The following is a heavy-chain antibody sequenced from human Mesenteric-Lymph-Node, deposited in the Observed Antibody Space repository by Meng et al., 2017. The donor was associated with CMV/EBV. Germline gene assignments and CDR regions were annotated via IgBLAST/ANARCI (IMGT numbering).Heavy chain of an antibody. CDR1: GFTFSSYD. CDR2: IVTAGDT. V-gene: IGHV3-13*01. CDR3: ARGMGGGTVYNWFDP. J-gene: IGHJ5*02. Sequence: ASGFTFSSYDMYWVRQGTGKGLEWVSTIVTAGDTYYQGSVKGRFTISRENAKNSLYLQMNSLRAGDTAVYYCARGMGGGTVYNWFDPWGQGTLVTVSS. D-gene: IGHD3/OR15-3a*01.